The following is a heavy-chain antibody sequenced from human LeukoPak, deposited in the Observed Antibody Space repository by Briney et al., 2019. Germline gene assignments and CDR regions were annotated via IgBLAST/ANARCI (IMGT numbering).Heavy chain of an antibody. CDR1: GYSISSGYY. CDR2: IYYSGST. CDR3: AREARSGWTDYYYYMDV. J-gene: IGHJ6*03. Sequence: PSETLSLTCAVSGYSISSGYYWSWIRQPPGKGLEWIGYIYYSGSTNYNPSLKSRVTISVDTSKNQFSLKLSSVTAADTAVYYCAREARSGWTDYYYYMDVWGKGTTVTVSS. D-gene: IGHD6-19*01. V-gene: IGHV4-61*01.